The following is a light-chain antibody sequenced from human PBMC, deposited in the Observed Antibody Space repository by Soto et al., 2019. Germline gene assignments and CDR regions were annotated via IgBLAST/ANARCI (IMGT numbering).Light chain of an antibody. CDR2: DAS. CDR3: QQYNSYSWT. CDR1: QSISSW. Sequence: DPQMTPSPFTLYASVGARVTITCRASQSISSWFAWYQQKPGKAPKLLIYDASSLEGGVASRCSGSGCGTEFTLTISSLQADDVVTYYCQQYNSYSWTFGQGTKVDIK. J-gene: IGKJ1*01. V-gene: IGKV1-5*01.